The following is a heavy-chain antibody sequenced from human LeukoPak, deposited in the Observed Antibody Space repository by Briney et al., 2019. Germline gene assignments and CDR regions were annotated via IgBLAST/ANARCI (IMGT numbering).Heavy chain of an antibody. CDR1: GYTFTSYY. V-gene: IGHV1-46*01. Sequence: ASVKVSCKASGYTFTSYYMHWVRQAPGQGLEWMGIINPSDASTSYAQKFQGRVTMTRDMSTSTVYMDLSSLRSEDTAVYYCARGQVWLVCDYWGQGTLVTVSS. CDR2: INPSDAST. D-gene: IGHD6-19*01. J-gene: IGHJ4*02. CDR3: ARGQVWLVCDY.